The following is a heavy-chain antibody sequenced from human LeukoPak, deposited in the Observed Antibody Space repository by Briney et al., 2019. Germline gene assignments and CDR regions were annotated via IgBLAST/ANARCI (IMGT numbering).Heavy chain of an antibody. CDR1: GFTFSSYA. V-gene: IGHV3-23*01. CDR3: AKITMIVVVPTHFDY. D-gene: IGHD3-22*01. J-gene: IGHJ4*02. Sequence: GGSLRLSCAASGFTFSSYAMSWVRQAPGKGLEWVSAISGSGGSTYYADSVKGRFTISRDNSKNTLHLQMNSLRAEDTAVYYCAKITMIVVVPTHFDYWGQGTLVTVSS. CDR2: ISGSGGST.